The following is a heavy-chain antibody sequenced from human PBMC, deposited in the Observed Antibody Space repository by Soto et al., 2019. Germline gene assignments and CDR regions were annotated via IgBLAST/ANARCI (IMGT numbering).Heavy chain of an antibody. J-gene: IGHJ4*02. CDR2: ISGSGGTT. CDR1: GFTFSSYA. CDR3: AKNKETGTTGGLGY. V-gene: IGHV3-23*01. D-gene: IGHD1-1*01. Sequence: PGGSLRPSCAASGFTFSSYAMSWVRQPPGKGLEWGSTISGSGGTTYYAESVKGRFTISRDNSNNTRYLQMNSLRAEDTAIYYCAKNKETGTTGGLGYWGQGTLVTVSS.